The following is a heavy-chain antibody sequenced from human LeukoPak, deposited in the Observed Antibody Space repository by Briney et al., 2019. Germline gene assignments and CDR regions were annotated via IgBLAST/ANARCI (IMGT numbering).Heavy chain of an antibody. CDR3: AKGRGRSYFDY. V-gene: IGHV4-34*01. CDR2: INHSGST. J-gene: IGHJ4*02. CDR1: GGSFSGYY. D-gene: IGHD3-10*01. Sequence: SETLSLTCAVYGGSFSGYYWSWIRQPPGKGLEWIGEINHSGSTNYNPSLKSRVTISVDTSKNQFSLKLSSVTAADTAVYYCAKGRGRSYFDYWGQGTLVTVSS.